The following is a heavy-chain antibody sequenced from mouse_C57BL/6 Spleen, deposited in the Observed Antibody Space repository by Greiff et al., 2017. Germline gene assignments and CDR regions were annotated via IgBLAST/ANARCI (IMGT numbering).Heavy chain of an antibody. J-gene: IGHJ2*01. CDR1: GYAFSSSW. CDR3: ARVGADFDY. Sequence: QVQLQQSGPELVKPGASVKISCKASGYAFSSSWMNWVKQRPGKGLEWIGRIYPGDGDTNYNGKFKGKATLTADKSSSTAYMQLSSLTSEDSAVYFCARVGADFDYWGQGTTLTVSS. D-gene: IGHD4-1*01. CDR2: IYPGDGDT. V-gene: IGHV1-82*01.